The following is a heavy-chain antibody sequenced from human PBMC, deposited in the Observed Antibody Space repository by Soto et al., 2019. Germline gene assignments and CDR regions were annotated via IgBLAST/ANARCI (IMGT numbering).Heavy chain of an antibody. CDR3: ARDKPQQIVGYNYYYGLDV. J-gene: IGHJ6*02. V-gene: IGHV1-18*04. CDR2: ISGYNGDT. Sequence: ASVKVSCKASGYTFTSNGISWVRQAPGQGLEWMGWISGYNGDTDYAQKFQGRVTMTTDTSTSTAYMEVRSLRPDDTAVYYCARDKPQQIVGYNYYYGLDVWGQGTTVTVSS. CDR1: GYTFTSNG. D-gene: IGHD6-6*01.